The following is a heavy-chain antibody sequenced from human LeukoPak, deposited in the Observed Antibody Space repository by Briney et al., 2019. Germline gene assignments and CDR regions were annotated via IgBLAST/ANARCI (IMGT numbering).Heavy chain of an antibody. CDR2: INPNSDGT. V-gene: IGHV1-2*02. Sequence: ASVKVSCKASGYTFTDYYMHWVRQAPGQGLEWMAWINPNSDGTNFAQKFQGRVTMTRDTSISTVYMELSRLSSDYTPMYYCARVLVYYDRYFEYWGQGTLVTVSS. J-gene: IGHJ4*02. CDR3: ARVLVYYDRYFEY. D-gene: IGHD3-22*01. CDR1: GYTFTDYY.